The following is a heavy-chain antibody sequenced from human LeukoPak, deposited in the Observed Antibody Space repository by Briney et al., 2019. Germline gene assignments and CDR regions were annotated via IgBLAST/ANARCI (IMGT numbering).Heavy chain of an antibody. V-gene: IGHV4-59*01. J-gene: IGHJ4*02. Sequence: PSETLSPTCSVSGGSISSFYWNWIRQPPGKVLEWIGYMSNSGSTNYNPSLKSRLTISVDTSKDHLSLRLSSVTAADTAVYYCARGNYDDSYAYGGDFDSWGQGTLVTVSS. CDR3: ARGNYDDSYAYGGDFDS. CDR1: GGSISSFY. D-gene: IGHD3-16*01. CDR2: MSNSGST.